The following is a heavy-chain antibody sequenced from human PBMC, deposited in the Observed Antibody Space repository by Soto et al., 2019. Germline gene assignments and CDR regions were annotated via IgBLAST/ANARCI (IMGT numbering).Heavy chain of an antibody. CDR3: ARDNSGSYFGYYYGMDV. CDR2: IYYSGST. V-gene: IGHV4-59*01. D-gene: IGHD1-26*01. CDR1: GGSISSYY. J-gene: IGHJ6*02. Sequence: SETLSLTCTVSGGSISSYYWSWIRQPPWKGLEWIGYIYYSGSTNYNPSLKSRVTISVDTSKNQFSLKLSSVTAADTAVYYCARDNSGSYFGYYYGMDVWGQGTTVTVSS.